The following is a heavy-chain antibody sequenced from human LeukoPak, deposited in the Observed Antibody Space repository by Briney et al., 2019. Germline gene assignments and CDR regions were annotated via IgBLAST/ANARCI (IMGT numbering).Heavy chain of an antibody. CDR3: ARVGGAADAFDI. V-gene: IGHV4-59*01. CDR2: IYYSGST. D-gene: IGHD1-26*01. Sequence: SETLSLTCTVSGASISSYYWSWIRQPPGKGLEWIGYIYYSGSTNHNPSLRSRVTISVDTSQNQFSLKLSSVTAADTAVYYCARVGGAADAFDIWVQGTMVTVSS. J-gene: IGHJ3*02. CDR1: GASISSYY.